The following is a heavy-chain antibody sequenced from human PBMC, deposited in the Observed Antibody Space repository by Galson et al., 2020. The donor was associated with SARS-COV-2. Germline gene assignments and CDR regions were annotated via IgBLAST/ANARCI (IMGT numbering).Heavy chain of an antibody. CDR2: IYYSGTT. D-gene: IGHD3-22*01. J-gene: IGHJ4*02. Sequence: ASETLSLTCTVSGGSIGSYRWSWIRQPPGKELQWIGDIYYSGTTNYNPSLQSRLTMSVDTSKNQFSLRLTSVTAAETAVYYCVRQGYDSSGYFFDAWGPGTLVTVSS. CDR3: VRQGYDSSGYFFDA. V-gene: IGHV4-59*08. CDR1: GGSIGSYR.